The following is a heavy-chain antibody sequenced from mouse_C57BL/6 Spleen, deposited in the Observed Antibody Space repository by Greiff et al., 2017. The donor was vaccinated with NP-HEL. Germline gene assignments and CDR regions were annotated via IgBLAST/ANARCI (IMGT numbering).Heavy chain of an antibody. CDR1: GYTFTSYT. J-gene: IGHJ2*01. V-gene: IGHV1-4*01. Sequence: QVHVKQSGAELARPGASVKMSCKASGYTFTSYTMHWVKQRPGQGLEWIGYINPSSGYTKYNQKFKDKATLTADKSSSTAYMQLSSLTSEDSAVYYCARGLFITTVVATDYFDYWGQGTTLTVSS. D-gene: IGHD1-1*01. CDR3: ARGLFITTVVATDYFDY. CDR2: INPSSGYT.